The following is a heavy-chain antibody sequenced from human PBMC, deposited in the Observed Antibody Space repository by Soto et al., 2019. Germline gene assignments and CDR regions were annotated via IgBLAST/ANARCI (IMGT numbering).Heavy chain of an antibody. Sequence: SETLSLTYTVSGGSISSYYWSWIRQPPGKGLEWIGYIYYSGSTNYNPSLKSRVTISVDTSKNQFSLKLSSVTAVDTAVYYCARGPFRATMVRGRIRIWFDPWGQGTLVTVSS. J-gene: IGHJ5*02. D-gene: IGHD3-10*01. V-gene: IGHV4-59*12. CDR3: ARGPFRATMVRGRIRIWFDP. CDR1: GGSISSYY. CDR2: IYYSGST.